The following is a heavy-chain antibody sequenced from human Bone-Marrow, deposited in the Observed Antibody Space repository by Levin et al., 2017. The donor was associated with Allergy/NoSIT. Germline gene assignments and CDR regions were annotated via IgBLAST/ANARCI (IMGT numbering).Heavy chain of an antibody. D-gene: IGHD5-12*01. CDR2: VIPVLDTS. J-gene: IGHJ4*02. V-gene: IGHV1-69*10. Sequence: GASVKVSCKASGGAFNTYAISWVRQAPGQGLEWMGGVIPVLDTSNYAQKFQDRVTITADHSTSTAYMELRSLRSEDTAVYYCATVSGYDIVAFWGQGALVTVSS. CDR3: ATVSGYDIVAF. CDR1: GGAFNTYA.